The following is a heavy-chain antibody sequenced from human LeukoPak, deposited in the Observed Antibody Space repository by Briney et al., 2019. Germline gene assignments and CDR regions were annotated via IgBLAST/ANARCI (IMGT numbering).Heavy chain of an antibody. CDR3: ARRSTETRYAFDP. CDR2: IYPDDSDT. CDR1: GYSFTTYW. J-gene: IGHJ5*02. V-gene: IGHV5-51*01. Sequence: GESLKISCKGSGYSFTTYWIGRVRQMPGKGLEWMGIIYPDDSDTRYSPSFQGQVTTSADKSISTAYLQWSSLKASDTAMYYCARRSTETRYAFDPWGQGTLVTVSS. D-gene: IGHD2-2*01.